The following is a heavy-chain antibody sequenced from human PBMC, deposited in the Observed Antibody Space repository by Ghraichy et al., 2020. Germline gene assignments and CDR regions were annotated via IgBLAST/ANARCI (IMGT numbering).Heavy chain of an antibody. D-gene: IGHD5-18*01. V-gene: IGHV1-69*13. CDR2: IIPIFGTA. CDR1: GGTFSSYT. CDR3: ARDPVDTAMVTHYYYGMDV. Sequence: SVKVSCKASGGTFSSYTISWVRQAPGQGLEWMGGIIPIFGTANYAQKFQGRVTITADESTSTAYMELSSLRSEDTAVYYCARDPVDTAMVTHYYYGMDVWGQGTTVTVSS. J-gene: IGHJ6*02.